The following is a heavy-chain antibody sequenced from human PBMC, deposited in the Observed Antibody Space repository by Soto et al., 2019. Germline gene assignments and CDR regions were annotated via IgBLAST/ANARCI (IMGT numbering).Heavy chain of an antibody. CDR2: IPYDGSNK. V-gene: IGHV3-30-3*01. J-gene: IGHJ6*02. CDR3: ARGPSAVAGPYYYYGMDV. CDR1: GFTFSSYA. D-gene: IGHD6-19*01. Sequence: GGSLRLSCAASGFTFSSYAMHWVRQAPGKGLEWVAVIPYDGSNKYYADSVKGRFTISRDNSKNTLYLQMNSLRAEDTAVYYCARGPSAVAGPYYYYGMDVWGQGTTVTVSS.